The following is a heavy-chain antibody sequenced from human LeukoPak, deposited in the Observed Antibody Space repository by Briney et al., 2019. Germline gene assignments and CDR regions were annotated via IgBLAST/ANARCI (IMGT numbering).Heavy chain of an antibody. V-gene: IGHV1-69*13. CDR1: GGTFSSYA. CDR2: IIPIFGTA. Sequence: SVKVSCKAYGGTFSSYAISWVRQAPGQGLEWMGGIIPIFGTANYAQKFQGRVTITADESTSTAYMELSSLRSEDTAVYYCARNAKSDCSGGSCSLFDYYYYGMDVWGQGTTVTVSS. J-gene: IGHJ6*02. D-gene: IGHD2-15*01. CDR3: ARNAKSDCSGGSCSLFDYYYYGMDV.